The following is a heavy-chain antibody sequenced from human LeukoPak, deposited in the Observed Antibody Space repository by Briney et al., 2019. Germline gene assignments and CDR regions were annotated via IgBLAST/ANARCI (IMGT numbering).Heavy chain of an antibody. CDR1: GGSISSYY. CDR2: IYYSGST. V-gene: IGHV4-59*01. CDR3: ARDNQVSIDY. J-gene: IGHJ4*02. Sequence: PSETLSLTCTVSGGSISSYYWSWIRQPPGKGLEWIGYIYYSGSTNYNPSFKSRVTISVDTSKNQFSLKLSSVTAADTAVYYCARDNQVSIDYWGQGTLVTVSS.